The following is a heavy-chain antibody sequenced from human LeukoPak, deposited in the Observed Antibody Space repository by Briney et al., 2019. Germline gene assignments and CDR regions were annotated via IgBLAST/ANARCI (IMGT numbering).Heavy chain of an antibody. Sequence: SETLSLTCSVSGGSINSGGYYWSWIRQHPGKGLEWIGYIYYSGSTYYNPSLKSRVSILVDTSKNQFSLKLSSVTAVDTAVYYCARRLQGYSNGGGGFDYWGQGTLVTVSS. CDR2: IYYSGST. CDR1: GGSINSGGYY. CDR3: ARRLQGYSNGGGGFDY. V-gene: IGHV4-31*03. D-gene: IGHD4-11*01. J-gene: IGHJ4*02.